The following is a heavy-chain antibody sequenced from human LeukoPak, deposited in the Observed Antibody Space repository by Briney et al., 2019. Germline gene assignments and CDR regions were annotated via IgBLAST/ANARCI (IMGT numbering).Heavy chain of an antibody. V-gene: IGHV1-3*03. CDR1: GYTFTSYA. CDR2: INAGNGNT. CDR3: ARGASGVWGSYRYYYFDY. D-gene: IGHD3-16*02. Sequence: ASVKVSCKASGYTFTSYAMHWVRQAPGQRLEWMGWINAGNGNTKYSQEFQGRVTITRDTSASTAYMELSSLRSEDMAVYYCARGASGVWGSYRYYYFDYWGQGTLVTVSS. J-gene: IGHJ4*02.